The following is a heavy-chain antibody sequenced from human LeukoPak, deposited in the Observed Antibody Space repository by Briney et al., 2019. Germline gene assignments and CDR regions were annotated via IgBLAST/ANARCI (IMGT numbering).Heavy chain of an antibody. J-gene: IGHJ4*02. CDR3: ARGRQLWLRGYFDY. V-gene: IGHV4-34*01. Sequence: PSETLSLTCAVYGGSFSGYYWSWIRQPPGKGLEWIGEINHSGSTNYNPSLKSRVTISVDTSKSQFSLKLSSVTAADTAVYYCARGRQLWLRGYFDYWGQGTLVTVSS. D-gene: IGHD5-18*01. CDR2: INHSGST. CDR1: GGSFSGYY.